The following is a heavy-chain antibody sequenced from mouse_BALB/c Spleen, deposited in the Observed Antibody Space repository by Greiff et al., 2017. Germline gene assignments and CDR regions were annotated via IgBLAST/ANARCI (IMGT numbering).Heavy chain of an antibody. Sequence: EVQLQQSGTVLARPGASVKMSCKASGYTFTSYWMHWVKQRPGQGLEWIGAIYPGNSDTSYNQKFKGKAKLTAVTSTSTAYMELSSLTNEDSAVYYCTINYYGSSYPFAYWGQGTLVTVSA. CDR1: GYTFTSYW. V-gene: IGHV1-5*01. CDR3: TINYYGSSYPFAY. CDR2: IYPGNSDT. D-gene: IGHD1-1*01. J-gene: IGHJ3*01.